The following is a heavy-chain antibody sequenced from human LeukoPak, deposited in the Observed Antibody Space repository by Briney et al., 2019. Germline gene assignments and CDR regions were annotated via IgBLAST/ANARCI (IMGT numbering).Heavy chain of an antibody. V-gene: IGHV3-21*01. CDR2: ISSSSSYI. J-gene: IGHJ6*02. Sequence: PGGSLRLSCAASGFTFSSYSMNWVRQAPGKGLEWVSSISSSSSYIYYADSVKGRFTISRDNAKNSLYLQMNSLRAEDTAVYYCARDGATVGHGMDVLGQGTTVTVSS. D-gene: IGHD4-23*01. CDR1: GFTFSSYS. CDR3: ARDGATVGHGMDV.